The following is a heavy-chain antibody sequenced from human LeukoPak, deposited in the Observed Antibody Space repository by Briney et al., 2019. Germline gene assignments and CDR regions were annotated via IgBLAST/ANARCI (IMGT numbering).Heavy chain of an antibody. CDR3: ARDREGIAAADEPYFDY. CDR2: ISAYNGNT. V-gene: IGHV1-18*01. Sequence: ASVKVSCKASGYTFTSYGISWVRQAPGQGLEWMGWISAYNGNTNYAQKLQGRVTMTTDTSTSTAYMEPRSLRSDDTAVYYCARDREGIAAADEPYFDYWGQGTLVTVSS. J-gene: IGHJ4*02. D-gene: IGHD6-13*01. CDR1: GYTFTSYG.